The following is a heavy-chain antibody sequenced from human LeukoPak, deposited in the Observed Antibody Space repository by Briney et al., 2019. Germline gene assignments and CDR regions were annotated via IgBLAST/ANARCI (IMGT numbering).Heavy chain of an antibody. CDR3: ARDISPSPESSAFDY. Sequence: PGRSLRLSCAASGFTFSSYAMHWVRQAPGKGLEWVAVISYDGSNKYYADSVKGRFTISRDNSKNTLYLQMSSLRAEDTAVYYCARDISPSPESSAFDYWGQGTLVTVSS. V-gene: IGHV3-30*15. D-gene: IGHD3-22*01. CDR1: GFTFSSYA. CDR2: ISYDGSNK. J-gene: IGHJ4*02.